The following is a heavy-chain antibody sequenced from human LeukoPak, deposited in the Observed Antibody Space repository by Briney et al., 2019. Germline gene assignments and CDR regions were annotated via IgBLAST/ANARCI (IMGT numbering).Heavy chain of an antibody. CDR2: IYYSGTT. CDR1: SDSISSYY. CDR3: ARGRVVVITTRRYYYGMDV. V-gene: IGHV4-59*01. Sequence: SETLSLTCTLSSDSISSYYWSWIRQPPGKGLEWVGYIYYSGTTKYNPSLKSRVTTSVDTSKNQFSLKLSSVTAADTAVYYCARGRVVVITTRRYYYGMDVWGQGTTVTVSS. J-gene: IGHJ6*02. D-gene: IGHD3-22*01.